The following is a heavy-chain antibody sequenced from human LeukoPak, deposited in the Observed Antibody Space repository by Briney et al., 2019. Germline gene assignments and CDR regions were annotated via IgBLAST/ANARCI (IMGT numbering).Heavy chain of an antibody. CDR1: GGSFSGYY. CDR2: INHSGST. J-gene: IGHJ5*02. D-gene: IGHD3-3*01. V-gene: IGHV4-34*01. Sequence: PSKTLSLTCAVYGGSFSGYYWSWIRQPPGKGLEWIGEINHSGSTNYNPSLKSRVTISVDTSKNQFSLKLSSVTAADTAVYYCARGRSLRFLEWTTYNWFDPWGQGTLVTVSS. CDR3: ARGRSLRFLEWTTYNWFDP.